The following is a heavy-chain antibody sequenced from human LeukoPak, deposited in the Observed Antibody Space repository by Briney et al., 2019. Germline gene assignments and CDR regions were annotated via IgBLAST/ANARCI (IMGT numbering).Heavy chain of an antibody. CDR3: AKDRDIVVVPAAEFDY. CDR1: GFTFSSYA. Sequence: PGGSLRLSCAASGFTFSSYAMSWVRQAPGKGLEWVSAISGSGGSTYYADSVKGRFTISRDNSKNTLYLQMNSLRAEDTAVYYCAKDRDIVVVPAAEFDYWGQGTLVTVSS. D-gene: IGHD2-2*01. V-gene: IGHV3-23*01. CDR2: ISGSGGST. J-gene: IGHJ4*02.